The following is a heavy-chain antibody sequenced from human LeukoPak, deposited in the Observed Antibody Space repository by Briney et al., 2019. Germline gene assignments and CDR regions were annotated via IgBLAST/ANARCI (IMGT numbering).Heavy chain of an antibody. Sequence: GGSLRLSCVVSGFTFSNAWMTWVRQAPGKGLEWVGHINRNSDGGTTKYTAPVKGRFTTSRDDSQNTLYLQMNSLKTEDTAVYYCVGSFLGYWGQGTLVTVSS. D-gene: IGHD3-10*01. CDR1: GFTFSNAW. V-gene: IGHV3-15*01. J-gene: IGHJ4*02. CDR2: INRNSDGGTT. CDR3: VGSFLGY.